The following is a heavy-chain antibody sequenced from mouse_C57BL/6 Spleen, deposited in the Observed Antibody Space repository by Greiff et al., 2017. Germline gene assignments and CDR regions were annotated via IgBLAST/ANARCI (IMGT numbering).Heavy chain of an antibody. CDR1: GYTFTSYW. J-gene: IGHJ4*01. CDR2: IDPSDSET. CDR3: AREAGGAYAMDY. Sequence: QVQLKESGAELVRPGSSVKLSCKASGYTFTSYWMHWVKQRPIQGLEWIGNIDPSDSETHYNQKFKDKATLTVDKSSSTAYMQLSSLTSEDSAVYYCAREAGGAYAMDYWGQGTSVTVSS. V-gene: IGHV1-52*01.